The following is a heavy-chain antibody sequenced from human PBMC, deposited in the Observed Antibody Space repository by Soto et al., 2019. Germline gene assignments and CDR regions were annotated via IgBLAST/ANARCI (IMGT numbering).Heavy chain of an antibody. V-gene: IGHV3-15*07. Sequence: GGPLRLSCAASGFAFSNAWINWVRQAPGKGLQWVGRIKSKTDGGSADYAAPVKGRFAVSRDDSKNIVYLQMNSLKIEDTAVYYCTTDSRTTMPEVRFDYWGHGTLVTVSS. CDR3: TTDSRTTMPEVRFDY. J-gene: IGHJ4*01. CDR2: IKSKTDGGSA. CDR1: GFAFSNAW. D-gene: IGHD3-10*01.